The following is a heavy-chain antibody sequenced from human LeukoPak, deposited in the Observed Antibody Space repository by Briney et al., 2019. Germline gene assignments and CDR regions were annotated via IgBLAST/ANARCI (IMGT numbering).Heavy chain of an antibody. CDR3: AKSLVVVPAANPRAYFDY. Sequence: GGSLRLSCAASGFTSSSYAMSWVRQAPGKGLEWVSAISGSGGSTYYADSVKGRFTISRDNSKNPLYLPMNSLSGEDTAVYYCAKSLVVVPAANPRAYFDYWGQGTLVTVSS. V-gene: IGHV3-23*01. CDR2: ISGSGGST. CDR1: GFTSSSYA. D-gene: IGHD2-2*01. J-gene: IGHJ4*02.